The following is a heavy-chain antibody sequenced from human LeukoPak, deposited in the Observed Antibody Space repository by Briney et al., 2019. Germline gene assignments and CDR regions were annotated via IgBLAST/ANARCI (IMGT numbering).Heavy chain of an antibody. CDR1: GDPITSNSNYK. CDR3: AREYSSFDY. V-gene: IGHV4-61*01. D-gene: IGHD3-22*01. CDR2: IYHSGNT. Sequence: SETLSLTCTVSGDPITSNSNYKWSWIRPPPGKGLEWIGYIYHSGNTNYNPSLTSRVTISVDTSKNQFSLKLTSVTAADTAVYYCAREYSSFDYWGQGTQVTVSS. J-gene: IGHJ4*02.